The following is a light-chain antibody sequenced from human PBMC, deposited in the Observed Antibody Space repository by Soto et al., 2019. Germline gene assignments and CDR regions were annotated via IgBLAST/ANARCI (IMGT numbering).Light chain of an antibody. CDR3: QQSYMDPIT. CDR1: QSISSY. CDR2: DAS. J-gene: IGKJ5*01. V-gene: IGKV1-39*01. Sequence: EIRMTQSPSSLSASVGDRVTITCRASQSISSYLNWYQQKPGKAPNLLIYDASRLQSGVPSRFSGSGGGTDFTLSISSVQPEDFATYFCQQSYMDPITFGQGTRLEIK.